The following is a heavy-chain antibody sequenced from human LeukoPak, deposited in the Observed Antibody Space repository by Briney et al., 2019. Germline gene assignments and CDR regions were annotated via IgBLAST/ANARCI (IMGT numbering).Heavy chain of an antibody. J-gene: IGHJ6*03. CDR3: ARQDYSYYMDV. CDR2: ISYSGST. Sequence: SETLSLTCTVSGGSISSYYWSWIRQPPGKGLEWIGYISYSGSTNYNPSLKSRVTISVDTSKNQFSLKLTPVTAADTAVYYCARQDYSYYMDVWGKGTTVTVSS. CDR1: GGSISSYY. V-gene: IGHV4-59*01.